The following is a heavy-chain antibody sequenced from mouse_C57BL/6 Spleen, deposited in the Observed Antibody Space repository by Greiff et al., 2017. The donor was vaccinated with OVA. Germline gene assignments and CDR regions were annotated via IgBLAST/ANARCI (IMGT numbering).Heavy chain of an antibody. J-gene: IGHJ2*01. D-gene: IGHD1-1*01. CDR2: INYDGSST. CDR1: GFTFSDYY. CDR3: ARHGSSLDY. Sequence: EVKLVESEGGLVQPGSSMKLSCTASGFTFSDYYMAWVRQVPEKGLEWVANINYDGSSTYYLDSLKSRFIISRDNAKNILYLQMSSLKSEDTATYYCARHGSSLDYWGQGTTLTVSS. V-gene: IGHV5-16*01.